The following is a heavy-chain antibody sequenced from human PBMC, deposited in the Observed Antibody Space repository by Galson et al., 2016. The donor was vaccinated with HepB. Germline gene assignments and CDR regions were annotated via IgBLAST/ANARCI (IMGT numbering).Heavy chain of an antibody. V-gene: IGHV1-46*01. D-gene: IGHD3-10*02. CDR1: GYTFATYY. CDR2: INPSHGGT. J-gene: IGHJ4*02. Sequence: SVKVSCKASGYTFATYYIHWVRQAPGQGLEWVGIINPSHGGTNSAPKFQGRVTMTRDTSTNTVYMEVSSLRYEDTAVYYCARSRELFGTVFDYWGQGTLVTVSS. CDR3: ARSRELFGTVFDY.